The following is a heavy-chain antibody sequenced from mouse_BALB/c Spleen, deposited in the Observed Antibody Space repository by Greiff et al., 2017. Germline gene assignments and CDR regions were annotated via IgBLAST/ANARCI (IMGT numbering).Heavy chain of an antibody. CDR3: TSMITRESGFAY. V-gene: IGHV1-5*01. CDR2: IYPGNSDT. Sequence: VQLQQSGTVLARPGASVKMSCKASGYTFTSYWMHWVKQRPGQGLEWIGAIYPGNSDTSYNQKFKGKAKLTAVTSTSTAYMELSSLTNEDSAVYYCTSMITRESGFAYWGQGTLVTVSA. CDR1: GYTFTSYW. D-gene: IGHD2-4*01. J-gene: IGHJ3*01.